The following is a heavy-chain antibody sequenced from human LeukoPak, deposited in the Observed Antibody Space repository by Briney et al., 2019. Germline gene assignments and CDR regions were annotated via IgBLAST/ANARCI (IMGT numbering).Heavy chain of an antibody. D-gene: IGHD5-12*01. CDR2: ISSSSSYI. V-gene: IGHV3-21*01. CDR3: AREPLGGYADY. CDR1: GFTFSSYS. J-gene: IGHJ4*02. Sequence: PGGSLRLSCAASGFTFSSYSMNWVRQAPGKGREWVSSISSSSSYIYYADSVKGRFTISRDNAKNSLYLQMNSLRAEDTAVYYCAREPLGGYADYWGQGTLVTVSS.